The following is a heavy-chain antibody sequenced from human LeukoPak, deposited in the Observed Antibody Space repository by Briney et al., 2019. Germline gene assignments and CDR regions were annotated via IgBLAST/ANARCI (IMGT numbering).Heavy chain of an antibody. Sequence: SETLSLTRAVYGGSFSGYYWSWIRQPPGKGLEWIGEINHSGSTNYNPSLKSRVTISVDTSKNQFSLKLSSVTAADTAVYYCARTRFPNYYDSSGQNTYFDYWGQGTLVTVS. CDR3: ARTRFPNYYDSSGQNTYFDY. CDR1: GGSFSGYY. J-gene: IGHJ4*02. V-gene: IGHV4-34*01. D-gene: IGHD3-22*01. CDR2: INHSGST.